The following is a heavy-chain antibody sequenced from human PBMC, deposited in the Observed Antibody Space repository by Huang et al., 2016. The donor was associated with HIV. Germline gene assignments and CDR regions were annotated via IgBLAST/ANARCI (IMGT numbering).Heavy chain of an antibody. CDR3: AKDRGDGYSGYDYDY. V-gene: IGHV3-23*01. Sequence: EVQLWESGGTLVQPGGSLRLYCGASGFTFSNYAMSWVRQAPGKGLGWVSFISGSSGTIYYADSVKGRFTISRDNVKKTVYLQMNSLRVEDAAVYYCAKDRGDGYSGYDYDYWGQGTLVTVSS. J-gene: IGHJ4*02. D-gene: IGHD5-12*01. CDR1: GFTFSNYA. CDR2: ISGSSGTI.